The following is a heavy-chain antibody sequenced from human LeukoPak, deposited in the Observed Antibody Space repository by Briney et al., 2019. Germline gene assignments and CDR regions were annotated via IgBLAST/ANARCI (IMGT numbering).Heavy chain of an antibody. J-gene: IGHJ5*02. Sequence: PSETLSLTCTVSGGSFSRYYWSWIRQPAGKGLEWIGRIYSSGSANYNPSLKSRVTMSVDTSKNQFSLRLSSVTAADTAVYYCARGSPPDPWGQGALVTVSS. CDR2: IYSSGSA. CDR3: ARGSPPDP. V-gene: IGHV4-4*07. CDR1: GGSFSRYY.